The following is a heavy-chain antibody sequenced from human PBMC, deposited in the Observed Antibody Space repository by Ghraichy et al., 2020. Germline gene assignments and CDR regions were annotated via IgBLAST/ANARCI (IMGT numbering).Heavy chain of an antibody. CDR3: ARDGKYSGYGPSYYYYGMDV. D-gene: IGHD5-12*01. Sequence: GGSLRLSCAASGFTFSSYSMNWVRQAPGKGLEWVSYISSSSSTIYYADSVKGRFTISRDNAKNSLYLQMNSLRDEDTAVYYCARDGKYSGYGPSYYYYGMDVWGQGTTVTVSS. CDR2: ISSSSSTI. V-gene: IGHV3-48*02. J-gene: IGHJ6*02. CDR1: GFTFSSYS.